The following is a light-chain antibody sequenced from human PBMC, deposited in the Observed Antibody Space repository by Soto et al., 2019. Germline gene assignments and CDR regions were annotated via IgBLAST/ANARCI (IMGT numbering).Light chain of an antibody. CDR1: QDLDRW. Sequence: DIPMTQSPSSLSASVGDRVTITCRASQDLDRWLAWYQKKPGEAPKVLIFAASSLQSGLPSRFSGGGSGTDFYLTISRLQTEDFATYYCKQSRSFPLTFGGGTKVDIK. V-gene: IGKV1-12*01. CDR3: KQSRSFPLT. J-gene: IGKJ4*01. CDR2: AAS.